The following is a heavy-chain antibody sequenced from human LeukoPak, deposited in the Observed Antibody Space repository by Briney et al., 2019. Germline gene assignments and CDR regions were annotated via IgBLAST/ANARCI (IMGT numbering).Heavy chain of an antibody. Sequence: GGSLRLSCAASGFTFSSYWMHWVRQAPGMGLVWVSRINSDGSSTSYADSVKGRFTISRDNAKNTLYLQMNSLRAEDTAVYYCARDRVSYCGGDCSNWFDPWGQGTLVTVSS. D-gene: IGHD2-21*02. V-gene: IGHV3-74*01. J-gene: IGHJ5*02. CDR1: GFTFSSYW. CDR3: ARDRVSYCGGDCSNWFDP. CDR2: INSDGSST.